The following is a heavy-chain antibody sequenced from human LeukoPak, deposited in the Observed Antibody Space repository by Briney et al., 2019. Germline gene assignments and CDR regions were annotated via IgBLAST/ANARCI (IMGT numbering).Heavy chain of an antibody. J-gene: IGHJ4*02. Sequence: SQTLSLTCTVPGGSISSGGYYWSWIRQHPGKGLEWIGYIYYSGSTYYNPSLKSQVTISVDTSKNQFSLKLSSVTAADTAVYYCARDAGNTIFGLDYWGQGTLVTVSS. CDR1: GGSISSGGYY. D-gene: IGHD3-3*01. CDR3: ARDAGNTIFGLDY. CDR2: IYYSGST. V-gene: IGHV4-31*01.